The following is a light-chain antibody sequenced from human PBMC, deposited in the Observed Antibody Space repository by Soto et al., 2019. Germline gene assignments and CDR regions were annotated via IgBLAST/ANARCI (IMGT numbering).Light chain of an antibody. Sequence: EILLTQSPATLAVSPEEGATLSCRASQSVRDNLAWYQQKPGQAPRPLIYRASTSATGVPARFSGSGSGTEFTLTISSLQSEDVSVYFCQCYYFWPHTFGQGIKVDIK. V-gene: IGKV3-15*01. CDR3: QCYYFWPHT. CDR2: RAS. CDR1: QSVRDN. J-gene: IGKJ2*01.